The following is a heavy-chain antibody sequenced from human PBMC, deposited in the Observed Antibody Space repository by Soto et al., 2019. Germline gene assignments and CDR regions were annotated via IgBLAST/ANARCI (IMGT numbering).Heavy chain of an antibody. J-gene: IGHJ6*02. CDR3: AREGSIAARPQDYYYYGMDV. D-gene: IGHD6-6*01. CDR1: GFTFSSYG. Sequence: GSLRLSCAASGFTFSSYGMHWVRQAPGKGLVWVAVIWYDGSNKYYADSVKGRFTISRDNSKNTLYLQMNSLRAEDTAVYYCAREGSIAARPQDYYYYGMDVWGQGTTVTVSS. V-gene: IGHV3-33*01. CDR2: IWYDGSNK.